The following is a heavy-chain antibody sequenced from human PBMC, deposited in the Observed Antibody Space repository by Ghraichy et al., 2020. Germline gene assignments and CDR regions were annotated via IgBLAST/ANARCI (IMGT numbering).Heavy chain of an antibody. CDR2: VHHVGST. J-gene: IGHJ5*02. Sequence: EPLNISCTVSGHSMNNYYWSWIRQPPGKGLEWIGYVHHVGSTDYSPSFKRRATISLDTSKNQFSLRLTSVTAADTAVYYCARHKDDSGSLRTFNWFDPWGQGTHVAVSS. V-gene: IGHV4-59*08. CDR1: GHSMNNYY. CDR3: ARHKDDSGSLRTFNWFDP. D-gene: IGHD1-26*01.